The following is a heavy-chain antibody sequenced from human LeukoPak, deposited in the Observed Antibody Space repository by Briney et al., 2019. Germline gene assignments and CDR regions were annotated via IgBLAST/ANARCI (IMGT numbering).Heavy chain of an antibody. CDR3: ARGRERRAYYDFWSGYRDYYYYGMDV. CDR1: GYTFTNFD. Sequence: ASVKVSCKTSGYTFTNFDINWVRQATGQGLEWMGWMNPNSGNTGYAQKFQGRVTMTRNTSISTAYMELSSLRSEDTAVYYCARGRERRAYYDFWSGYRDYYYYGMDVWGQGTTVTVSS. V-gene: IGHV1-8*01. J-gene: IGHJ6*02. CDR2: MNPNSGNT. D-gene: IGHD3-3*01.